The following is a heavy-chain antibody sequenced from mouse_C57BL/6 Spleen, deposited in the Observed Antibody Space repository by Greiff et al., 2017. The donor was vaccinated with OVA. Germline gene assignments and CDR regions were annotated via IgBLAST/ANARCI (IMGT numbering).Heavy chain of an antibody. V-gene: IGHV1-7*01. Sequence: QVHVKQSGAELAKPGASVKLSCKASGYTFTSYWMHWVKQRHGQGLEWIGYINPSSGYTKYNQKFKDKATLTADKSSSTAYMQLSSLTYEDSAVYYCARGDITTVVAKNYYAMDYWGQGTSVTVSS. CDR3: ARGDITTVVAKNYYAMDY. CDR1: GYTFTSYW. CDR2: INPSSGYT. J-gene: IGHJ4*01. D-gene: IGHD1-1*01.